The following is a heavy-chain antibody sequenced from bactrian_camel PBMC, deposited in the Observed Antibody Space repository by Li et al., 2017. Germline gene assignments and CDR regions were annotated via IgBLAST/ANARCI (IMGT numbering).Heavy chain of an antibody. CDR1: GLIMDDFA. Sequence: VQLVESGGGLVQAGGSLTLSCTASGLIMDDFAMGWFRRAPGKGLEWVSDINNDGASIHYSDSVLGRFNISRDNAQDTLYLQLNSLRTEDTAVYYCAAVRDDHCSGSWCSLSGFGYWGQGTQVTVS. J-gene: IGHJ6*01. CDR3: AAVRDDHCSGSWCSLSGFGY. CDR2: INNDGASI. D-gene: IGHD3*01. V-gene: IGHV3-1*01.